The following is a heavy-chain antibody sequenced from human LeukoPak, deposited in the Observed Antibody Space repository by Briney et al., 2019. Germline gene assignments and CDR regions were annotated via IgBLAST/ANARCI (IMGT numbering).Heavy chain of an antibody. D-gene: IGHD2/OR15-2a*01. J-gene: IGHJ4*02. CDR3: ARDNKRPLLFDY. CDR1: GFTFSSYA. V-gene: IGHV3-21*01. CDR2: ISSSSSYI. Sequence: GGSLRLSCAASGFTFSSYAMSWVRQAPGKGLEWVSSISSSSSYIYYADSVKGRFTLSRDNTKNSLYLQRNSLRAEDTAVYYCARDNKRPLLFDYWGQGTLVTVSS.